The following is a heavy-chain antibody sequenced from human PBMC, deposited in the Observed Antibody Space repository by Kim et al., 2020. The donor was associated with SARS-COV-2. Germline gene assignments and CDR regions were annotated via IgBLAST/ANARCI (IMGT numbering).Heavy chain of an antibody. V-gene: IGHV3-43*01. Sequence: GRFTISRDNSKNSLYLQMNSLRTEDTALYYCAKGYANVDIVATENWYFDLWGRGTLVTVSS. J-gene: IGHJ2*01. D-gene: IGHD5-12*01. CDR3: AKGYANVDIVATENWYFDL.